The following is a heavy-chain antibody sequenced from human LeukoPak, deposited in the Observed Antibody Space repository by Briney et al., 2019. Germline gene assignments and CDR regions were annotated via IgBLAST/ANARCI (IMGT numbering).Heavy chain of an antibody. CDR1: GYTFTGYY. J-gene: IGHJ4*02. D-gene: IGHD2-15*01. CDR2: INPNSGGT. V-gene: IGHV1-2*06. CDR3: ARGSIVVVGARVPFYFDY. Sequence: ASVKVSCKASGYTFTGYYMHWVRQAPGQGLEWMGRINPNSGGTNYAQKFQGRVTMTRDTSISTAYMELSRLRSDDTAVYYCARGSIVVVGARVPFYFDYWGQGTLVTVSS.